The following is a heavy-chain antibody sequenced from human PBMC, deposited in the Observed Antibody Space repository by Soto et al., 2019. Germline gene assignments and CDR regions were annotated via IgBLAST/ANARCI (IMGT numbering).Heavy chain of an antibody. V-gene: IGHV3-30*18. CDR1: GFTFSSYG. Sequence: QVQLVESGGGVVQPGRSLRLSCAASGFTFSSYGMHWVRQAPGKGLEWVALISYDGSNEYYVDSVKGRFTISRDNSKNTLFLQMNSLRAGDTAVYYCAKDRLRGGFLTTATTNGMDVWGQGTTVTVSS. CDR2: ISYDGSNE. J-gene: IGHJ6*02. CDR3: AKDRLRGGFLTTATTNGMDV. D-gene: IGHD1-26*01.